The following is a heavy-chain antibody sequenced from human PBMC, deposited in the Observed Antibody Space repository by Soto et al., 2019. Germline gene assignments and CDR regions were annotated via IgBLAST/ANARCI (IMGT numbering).Heavy chain of an antibody. CDR2: IYYSGST. Sequence: SETLSLTCTVSGGSISSYYWSWIRQPPGKGLEWIGYIYYSGSTNYNPSLKSRVTISVDTSKNQFSLKLSSVTAADTAVYYCARDRVLGCSGGSCYSHYYYGMDVWGQGTTVTVS. D-gene: IGHD2-15*01. CDR1: GGSISSYY. J-gene: IGHJ6*02. CDR3: ARDRVLGCSGGSCYSHYYYGMDV. V-gene: IGHV4-59*01.